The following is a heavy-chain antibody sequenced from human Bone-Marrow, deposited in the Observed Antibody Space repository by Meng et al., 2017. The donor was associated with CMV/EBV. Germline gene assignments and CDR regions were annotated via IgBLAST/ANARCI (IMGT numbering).Heavy chain of an antibody. CDR3: ARQAPGSAAFDI. J-gene: IGHJ3*02. CDR2: IYHSEST. D-gene: IGHD3-10*01. CDR1: GGSISSYY. V-gene: IGHV4-59*01. Sequence: GSLRLSCTVSGGSISSYYWCWVRQPPGTGLEWMGEIYHSESTNYNPSLKSQVTMSVDTSKSQFSLKLTPVSAADTAVYYCARQAPGSAAFDIWGQGTMVTVSS.